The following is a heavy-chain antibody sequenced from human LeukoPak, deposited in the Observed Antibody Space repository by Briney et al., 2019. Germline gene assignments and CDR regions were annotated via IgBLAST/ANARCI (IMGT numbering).Heavy chain of an antibody. V-gene: IGHV4-59*13. CDR1: GGSISSNY. J-gene: IGHJ3*02. CDR2: CHYSGNT. Sequence: SETLSLTCAISGGSISSNYWSWIRQPPGKGLEWIGYCHYSGNTNYNPSLKSRATISVDMSKNQFSLTLNSVTAADTAVYYCARSASSTSRSAFDIWGQGTRVTASS. CDR3: ARSASSTSRSAFDI.